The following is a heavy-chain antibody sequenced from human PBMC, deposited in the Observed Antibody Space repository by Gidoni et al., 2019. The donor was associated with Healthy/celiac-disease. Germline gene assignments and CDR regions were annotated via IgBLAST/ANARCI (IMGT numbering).Heavy chain of an antibody. CDR2: VAPEDGET. D-gene: IGHD3-10*01. CDR1: GYTFTDYY. V-gene: IGHV1-69-2*01. Sequence: ELQLVQPGAAAKTPGATVIISGKGSGYTFTDYYMHWVQQAPGKGLELMGLVAPEDGETIYGEKFQGRVTITADTSIDTAYMELNSLRSEDTAVYYCATVGFEQGPRYYYYGMDVWGQGTTVTVSS. CDR3: ATVGFEQGPRYYYYGMDV. J-gene: IGHJ6*02.